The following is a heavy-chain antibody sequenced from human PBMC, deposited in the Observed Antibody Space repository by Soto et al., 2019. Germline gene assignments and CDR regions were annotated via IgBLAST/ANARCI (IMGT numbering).Heavy chain of an antibody. CDR1: DDSINSDKYY. CDR3: ARLEGLATISYYFDF. D-gene: IGHD5-12*01. J-gene: IGHJ4*02. CDR2: IYYRGNA. Sequence: QLQLQESGPGLVKPSETLSLTCSVSDDSINSDKYYWGWIRQPPGKGLEGIGSIYYRGNAYYNPSLQTGVTISLDKSKSQFSLKLISVTAADSAVYFCARLEGLATISYYFDFWGPGALVTVSS. V-gene: IGHV4-39*01.